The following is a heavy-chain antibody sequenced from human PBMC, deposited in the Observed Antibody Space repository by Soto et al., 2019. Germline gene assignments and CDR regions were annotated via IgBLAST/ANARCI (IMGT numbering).Heavy chain of an antibody. CDR3: ARIKGIAAQIDY. J-gene: IGHJ4*02. Sequence: GGSLRLSCLASGFIVSSNYMSWVRQPPGKGLEWVSVIYTGGSTYYADSVKGRFTISRDNSKNTLYLQMNSLRAEDTAVYYCARIKGIAAQIDYWGQGTLVTVSS. D-gene: IGHD6-13*01. V-gene: IGHV3-53*01. CDR2: IYTGGST. CDR1: GFIVSSNY.